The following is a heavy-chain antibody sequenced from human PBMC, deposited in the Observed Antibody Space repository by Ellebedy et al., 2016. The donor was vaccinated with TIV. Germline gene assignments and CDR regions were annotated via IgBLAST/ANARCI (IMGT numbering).Heavy chain of an antibody. CDR3: ARRKVTIPRADAYFDY. CDR2: IYYSGNT. CDR1: GGSISSSSYY. D-gene: IGHD3-3*01. Sequence: SETLSLXXTVSGGSISSSSYYWCWIRQPPGKGLEWIGSIYYSGNTYYNPSLKSRVTISIDTSKNQFSLRLSSVTAADTAIYRCARRKVTIPRADAYFDYWGQGILVTVSS. J-gene: IGHJ4*02. V-gene: IGHV4-39*01.